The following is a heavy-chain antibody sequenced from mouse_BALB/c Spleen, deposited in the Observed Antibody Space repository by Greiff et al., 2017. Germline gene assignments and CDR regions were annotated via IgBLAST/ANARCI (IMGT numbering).Heavy chain of an antibody. D-gene: IGHD2-3*01. J-gene: IGHJ4*01. CDR3: ARDDGGAMDY. CDR1: GFTFSDYG. V-gene: IGHV5-15*02. CDR2: ISNLAYSI. Sequence: EVMLVESGGGLVQPGGSRKLSCAASGFTFSDYGMAWVRQAPGKGPEWVAFISNLAYSIYYADTVTGRFTISRENAKNTLYLEMSSLRSEDTAMYYCARDDGGAMDYWGQGTSVTVSS.